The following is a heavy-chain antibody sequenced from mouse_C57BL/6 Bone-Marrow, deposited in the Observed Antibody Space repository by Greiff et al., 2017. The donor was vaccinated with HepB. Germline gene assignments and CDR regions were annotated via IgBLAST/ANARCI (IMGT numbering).Heavy chain of an antibody. D-gene: IGHD1-1*01. CDR1: GYTFTSYD. Sequence: VQLQQSGPELVKPGASVKLSCKASGYTFTSYDINWVKQRPGQGLEWIGWIYPRDGSTKYNEKFKGKATLTVDTSSNTAYLQLSSLTSEDTAVYYCALYYYGSRGYFDYWGQGTTLTVSS. J-gene: IGHJ2*01. V-gene: IGHV1-85*01. CDR3: ALYYYGSRGYFDY. CDR2: IYPRDGST.